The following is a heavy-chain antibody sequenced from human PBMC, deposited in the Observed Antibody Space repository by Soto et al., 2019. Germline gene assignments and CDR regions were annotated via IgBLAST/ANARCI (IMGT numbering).Heavy chain of an antibody. J-gene: IGHJ5*02. CDR1: GFTFSRDS. CDR2: ISSSSSYI. Sequence: PGGSLRLSCAASGFTFSRDSMNWVRQATGKGLEWVSSISSSSSYIYYADSVKGRFTISRDNAKNSLYLQMNSLRAEDTAVYYCARGDGDFQTTNWFDPWGQGTLVTVSS. CDR3: ARGDGDFQTTNWFDP. D-gene: IGHD3-10*01. V-gene: IGHV3-21*01.